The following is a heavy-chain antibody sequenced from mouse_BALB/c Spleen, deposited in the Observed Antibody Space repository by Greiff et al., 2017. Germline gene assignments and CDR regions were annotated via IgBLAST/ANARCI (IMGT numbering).Heavy chain of an antibody. CDR2: INPNNGGT. Sequence: VQLKESGPELVKPGASVKIPCKASGYTFTDYNMDWVKQSHGKSLEWIGDINPNNGGTIYNQKFKGKATLTVDKSSSTAYMELRSLTSEDTAVYYCARREVVAHFDYWGQGTTLTVSS. CDR3: ARREVVAHFDY. J-gene: IGHJ2*01. V-gene: IGHV1-18*01. D-gene: IGHD1-1*01. CDR1: GYTFTDYN.